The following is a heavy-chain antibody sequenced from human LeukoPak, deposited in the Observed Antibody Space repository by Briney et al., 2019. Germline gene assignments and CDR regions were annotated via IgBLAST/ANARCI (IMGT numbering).Heavy chain of an antibody. V-gene: IGHV3-64D*06. Sequence: GGSLRLSCSASGFTFSNYAMHWVRHAPGKGLEHVSAISSNGGSTFYADSVKGRFTISRDNSENTLYFQMNSLRAEDTAVYYCVKSTRVTTAYYYYGMDVWGQGTTVTVSS. CDR2: ISSNGGST. CDR1: GFTFSNYA. D-gene: IGHD4-17*01. J-gene: IGHJ6*02. CDR3: VKSTRVTTAYYYYGMDV.